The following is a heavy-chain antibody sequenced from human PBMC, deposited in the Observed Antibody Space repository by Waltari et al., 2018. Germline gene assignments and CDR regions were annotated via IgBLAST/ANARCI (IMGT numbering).Heavy chain of an antibody. CDR1: GFTFSGSA. V-gene: IGHV3-73*01. CDR3: TRPESD. Sequence: EVQLVESGGGLVQPGGSLKLSCAASGFTFSGSALHWVRQASGKGLEWVGRIRSKANSYATAYAASVKGRFTISRDDSKNTAYLQMNSLKTEDTAVYYCTRPESDWGQGTLVTVSS. J-gene: IGHJ4*02. CDR2: IRSKANSYAT.